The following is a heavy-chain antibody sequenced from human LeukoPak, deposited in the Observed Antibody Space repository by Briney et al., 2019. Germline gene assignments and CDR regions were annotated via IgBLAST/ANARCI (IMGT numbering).Heavy chain of an antibody. CDR1: GYTSTNYY. CDR2: INPGGRST. Sequence: ASVKVSCEASGYTSTNYYIHWVRQAPGQGLEWMGIINPGGRSTSYAQKFQGRVTMTRDTSTSTVYMELSSLRSEDTAVYYCAREIGPIQLHLWGSAFDYWGQGTLVTVSS. V-gene: IGHV1-46*01. J-gene: IGHJ4*02. CDR3: AREIGPIQLHLWGSAFDY. D-gene: IGHD5-24*01.